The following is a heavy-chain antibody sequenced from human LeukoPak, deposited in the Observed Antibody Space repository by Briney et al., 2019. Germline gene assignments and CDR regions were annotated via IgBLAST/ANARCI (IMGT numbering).Heavy chain of an antibody. J-gene: IGHJ4*02. D-gene: IGHD1-26*01. Sequence: SETLSLTCTVSGGSISGYYWSWIRQPPGKGLEWIGEINHSGSTNYKPSLKSRVTISVDTSKNQFSLKLTSVTAADTAVYYCASAATSGTYNFDSWGQGTLVTVSS. CDR2: INHSGST. CDR1: GGSISGYY. CDR3: ASAATSGTYNFDS. V-gene: IGHV4-34*01.